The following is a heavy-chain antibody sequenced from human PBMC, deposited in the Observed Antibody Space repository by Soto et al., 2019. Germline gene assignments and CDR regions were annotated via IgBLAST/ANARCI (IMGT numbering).Heavy chain of an antibody. CDR1: GFSFSAYA. CDR3: VKERIELWMIDY. D-gene: IGHD3-16*01. J-gene: IGHJ4*02. V-gene: IGHV3-23*01. CDR2: ISGSGRIT. Sequence: VQLLESGGGLAQPGESLRLSCVASGFSFSAYAMSWVRQSPGKGFEWVSTISGSGRITDYADSVKGRFTTSKDTSTNTLYLHMNRLTADDTALYYCVKERIELWMIDYWGQETLVTVSS.